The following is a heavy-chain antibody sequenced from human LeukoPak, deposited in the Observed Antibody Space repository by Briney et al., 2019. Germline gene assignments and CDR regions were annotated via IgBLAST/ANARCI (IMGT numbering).Heavy chain of an antibody. CDR2: ISYDGSNK. Sequence: GSLRLFCSASGFTFSSYGLHRVRPAPGQGLEWVAVISYDGSNKYYADSVKGRFTISRDNSKNTLYLQMNSLRGEDTVVYYCAKDSSTVSYGMDVWGQGTTVTVSS. CDR1: GFTFSSYG. V-gene: IGHV3-30*18. CDR3: AKDSSTVSYGMDV. D-gene: IGHD3-22*01. J-gene: IGHJ6*02.